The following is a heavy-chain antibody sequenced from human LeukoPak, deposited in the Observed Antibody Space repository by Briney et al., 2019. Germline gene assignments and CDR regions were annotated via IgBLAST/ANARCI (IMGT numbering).Heavy chain of an antibody. CDR1: GFTFSDYY. J-gene: IGHJ4*02. V-gene: IGHV3-11*04. Sequence: GGSLRLSCVVSGFTFSDYYMSWIRQAPGKGLEWVSYISSSGSTLYYADSVKGRFTISRDNAKNSLYLQMNSLRAEDTAVYYCARGHYDTSGYISCFDYWGQGTLVTVSS. CDR3: ARGHYDTSGYISCFDY. CDR2: ISSSGSTL. D-gene: IGHD3-22*01.